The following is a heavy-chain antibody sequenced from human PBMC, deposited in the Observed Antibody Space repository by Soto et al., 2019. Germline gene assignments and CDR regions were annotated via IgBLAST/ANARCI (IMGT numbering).Heavy chain of an antibody. J-gene: IGHJ6*03. V-gene: IGHV3-23*01. CDR1: GFTFSSYA. CDR3: AKGGGGAVEYYYMDV. D-gene: IGHD3-16*01. CDR2: ISGSGGST. Sequence: GGSLRLSCAASGFTFSSYAMSWVRQAPGKGLEWVSAISGSGGSTYYADSVKGRFTISRDNSKNTLYLQMNSLRAGDRGVYYCAKGGGGAVEYYYMDVWGKGTTVTVSS.